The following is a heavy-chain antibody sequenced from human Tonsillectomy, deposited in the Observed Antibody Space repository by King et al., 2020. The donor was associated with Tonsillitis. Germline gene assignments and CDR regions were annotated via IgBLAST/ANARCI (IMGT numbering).Heavy chain of an antibody. J-gene: IGHJ6*02. CDR1: GFTFSSYS. V-gene: IGHV3-21*01. Sequence: VQLVESGGGLVKPGGSLRLSCAASGFTFSSYSMNWVRQAPGKGLEWVSSISSSSSYIYYADSVKGRFTISRDNAKNSLYLQMNSLRAEDTAVYYCARDPPFDDYYYYGMDVWGQGTTVTVSS. CDR2: ISSSSSYI. CDR3: ARDPPFDDYYYYGMDV. D-gene: IGHD2/OR15-2a*01.